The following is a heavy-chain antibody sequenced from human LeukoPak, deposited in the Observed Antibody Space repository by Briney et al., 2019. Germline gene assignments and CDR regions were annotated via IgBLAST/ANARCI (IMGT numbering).Heavy chain of an antibody. D-gene: IGHD6-13*01. J-gene: IGHJ3*02. V-gene: IGHV4-34*01. CDR3: ARGMGEIAATGTGTFDI. Sequence: SETLSLTCAVYGGSFSGYYWSWIRQPPGKGLEWIGEINHSGSTNYNPSLKSRVTISVDTSKNQFSLKLSSVTAADTAVYYCARGMGEIAATGTGTFDIWGQGTMVTVSS. CDR2: INHSGST. CDR1: GGSFSGYY.